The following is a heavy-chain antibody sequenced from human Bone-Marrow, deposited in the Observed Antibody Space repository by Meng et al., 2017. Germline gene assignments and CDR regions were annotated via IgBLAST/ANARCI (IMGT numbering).Heavy chain of an antibody. CDR2: MKSNVDGGTV. V-gene: IGHV3-15*01. CDR3: SGHVDY. CDR1: GFTFSNAW. Sequence: EVQVVESGGGFVKPGGSLRLSCAASGFTFSNAWMTWVRQAPGKGLEWIGRMKSNVDGGTVDYAAAVKGRFFISRDDSESTFYLQMNSLKTEDTAVYYCSGHVDYWGHGTLVTVSS. J-gene: IGHJ4*01.